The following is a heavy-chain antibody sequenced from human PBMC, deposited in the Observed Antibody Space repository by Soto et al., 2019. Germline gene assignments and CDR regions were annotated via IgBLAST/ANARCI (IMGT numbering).Heavy chain of an antibody. D-gene: IGHD2-15*01. CDR2: INPNSGGT. J-gene: IGHJ4*02. CDR3: ARSPRYCSGGSCYDY. V-gene: IGHV1-2*02. Sequence: ASVKVSCKASGYTFTGYYMHWVRQAPGQGLEWMGWINPNSGGTNYAQKFQGRVTMTRDTSISTAYMEPSRLRSDDTAVYYCARSPRYCSGGSCYDYWGQGTLVTVSS. CDR1: GYTFTGYY.